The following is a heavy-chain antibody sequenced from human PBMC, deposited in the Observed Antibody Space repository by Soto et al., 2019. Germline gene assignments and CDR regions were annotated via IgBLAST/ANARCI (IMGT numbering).Heavy chain of an antibody. CDR1: GGAFNGYY. CDR2: INHSGTV. D-gene: IGHD3-10*01. Sequence: QVHLQQWGAGLLKPSETLSLTCAVNGGAFNGYYWTWIRQSPGKGLQWIGEINHSGTVDYNPSLKSRGTFSINTSKKQFSLTLTSVTAAATAVYYCARAGAALVRGSIGGFDYWGQGTLVTVAS. V-gene: IGHV4-34*01. J-gene: IGHJ4*02. CDR3: ARAGAALVRGSIGGFDY.